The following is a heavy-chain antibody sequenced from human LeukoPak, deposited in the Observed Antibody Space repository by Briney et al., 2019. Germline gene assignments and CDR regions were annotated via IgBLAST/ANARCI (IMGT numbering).Heavy chain of an antibody. J-gene: IGHJ6*02. CDR3: ARDLHYYVAMDV. D-gene: IGHD3-10*02. V-gene: IGHV3-53*01. CDR2: MYSGDST. CDR1: GFTVRSNY. Sequence: GGSLRLSCAASGFTVRSNYMTWVRQAPGKGLEWVSVMYSGDSTYYDDSVKGRFTISRDNSKNTLDLQMNSLRDEDTGVYYCARDLHYYVAMDVWGQGTTVTVSS.